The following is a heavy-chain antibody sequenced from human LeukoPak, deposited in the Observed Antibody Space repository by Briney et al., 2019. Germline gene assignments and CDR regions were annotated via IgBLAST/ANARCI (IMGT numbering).Heavy chain of an antibody. J-gene: IGHJ4*02. CDR3: ARVFIATVRVGATLGY. CDR1: GGSISSGSYY. Sequence: PSETLSLTCTVSGGSISSGSYYWSWIRQPAGQGLEYIGRMYTSGSTNYNPSLKSRVTISVDTSKNQFSLKLSSVTAADTAVYYCARVFIATVRVGATLGYWGQGTLVTVSS. V-gene: IGHV4-61*02. CDR2: MYTSGST. D-gene: IGHD1-26*01.